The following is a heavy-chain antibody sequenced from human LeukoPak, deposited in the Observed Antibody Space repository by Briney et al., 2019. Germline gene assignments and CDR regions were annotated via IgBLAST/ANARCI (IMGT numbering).Heavy chain of an antibody. Sequence: ASVKVSCKASGYTFTSYDINWVRQATGQGLEWMGWMNSNSGNTGYAQKFQGRVTMTRNTSISTAYMELSSLRSEDTAVYYCARGRRVVPAASYYFDYWGQGTLVTVSS. J-gene: IGHJ4*02. V-gene: IGHV1-8*01. D-gene: IGHD2-2*01. CDR1: GYTFTSYD. CDR3: ARGRRVVPAASYYFDY. CDR2: MNSNSGNT.